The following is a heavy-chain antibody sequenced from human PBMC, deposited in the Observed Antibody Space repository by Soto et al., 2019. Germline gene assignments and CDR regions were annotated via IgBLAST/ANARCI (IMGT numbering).Heavy chain of an antibody. CDR3: ARDGMTTGDT. Sequence: PSETLSLTCIVSGVSVRSYTWSWVRQPANKGLEWIGRVFSSVSATYNPSLKSRVSISMDTPENRISLKLDSVTAEDAGVYFCARDGMTTGDTWGPGTLVTVSS. V-gene: IGHV4-4*07. CDR2: VFSSVSA. CDR1: GVSVRSYT. D-gene: IGHD2-21*02. J-gene: IGHJ4*02.